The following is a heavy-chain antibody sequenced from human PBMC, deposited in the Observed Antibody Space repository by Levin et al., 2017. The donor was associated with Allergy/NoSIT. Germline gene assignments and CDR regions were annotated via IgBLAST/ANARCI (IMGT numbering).Heavy chain of an antibody. CDR3: AKKQGETSGFSFDV. D-gene: IGHD1/OR15-1a*01. Sequence: ETLSLTCVASGFSFGDYAMTWVRQAPGKGLEWVSVITGGGFNTYYGDSVKGRFTVSRDNSKNTLYLELNSLRADDTAVYYCAKKQGETSGFSFDVWGQGTTVTVSS. CDR1: GFSFGDYA. V-gene: IGHV3-23*01. J-gene: IGHJ3*01. CDR2: ITGGGFNT.